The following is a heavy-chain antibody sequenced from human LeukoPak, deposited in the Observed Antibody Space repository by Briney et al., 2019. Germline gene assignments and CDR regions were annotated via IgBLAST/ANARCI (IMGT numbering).Heavy chain of an antibody. Sequence: PGGSLRLSCAASGFTFSSYWMSWVRQAPGKGLEWVANIEQDGSEKYYVDSVKGRFTISRDNAKNSLYLQMNSLRAEDTAVYYCARDGTYNDSSGYDDTFDIWGQGTMVTVSS. CDR1: GFTFSSYW. V-gene: IGHV3-7*01. CDR3: ARDGTYNDSSGYDDTFDI. D-gene: IGHD3-22*01. J-gene: IGHJ3*02. CDR2: IEQDGSEK.